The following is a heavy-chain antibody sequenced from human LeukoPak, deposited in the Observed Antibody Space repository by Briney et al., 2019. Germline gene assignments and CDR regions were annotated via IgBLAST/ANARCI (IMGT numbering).Heavy chain of an antibody. Sequence: GASVKVSCKASGGTFSSYAISWVRQAPGQGLEWMGGIIPIFGTANYAQKFQGRVTITADESTSTAYMELSSLRSEDTAVYYCARVGYSGYDYDWFDPWGQGTLVTVSS. CDR2: IIPIFGTA. V-gene: IGHV1-69*13. CDR1: GGTFSSYA. D-gene: IGHD5-12*01. J-gene: IGHJ5*02. CDR3: ARVGYSGYDYDWFDP.